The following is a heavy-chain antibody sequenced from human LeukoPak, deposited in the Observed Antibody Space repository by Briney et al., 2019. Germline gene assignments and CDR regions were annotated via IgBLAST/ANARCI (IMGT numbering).Heavy chain of an antibody. CDR1: GYTFTGYY. V-gene: IGHV1-2*02. Sequence: ASEKVSCKASGYTFTGYYMHWVRQAPGQGLEWMGWINPNSGGTNYAQKFQGRVTMTRDTSISTAYMELSRLRSDDTAVYYCARTLGLLWFGECYMDVWGKGTTVTVSS. CDR2: INPNSGGT. D-gene: IGHD3-10*01. CDR3: ARTLGLLWFGECYMDV. J-gene: IGHJ6*03.